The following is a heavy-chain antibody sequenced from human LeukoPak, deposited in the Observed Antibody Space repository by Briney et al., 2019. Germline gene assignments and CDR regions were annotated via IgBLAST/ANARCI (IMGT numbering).Heavy chain of an antibody. D-gene: IGHD6-19*01. CDR3: ARVSQQWLAKDY. CDR1: GFTFSDYY. CDR2: ISSSSSYS. Sequence: GGSLRLSCAASGFTFSDYYMSWIRQAPGKGLEWVSYISSSSSYSNYADSVKGRFTISRDNAKNSLYLQMNSLRAEDTAVYYCARVSQQWLAKDYWGQGTLVTVSS. J-gene: IGHJ4*02. V-gene: IGHV3-11*06.